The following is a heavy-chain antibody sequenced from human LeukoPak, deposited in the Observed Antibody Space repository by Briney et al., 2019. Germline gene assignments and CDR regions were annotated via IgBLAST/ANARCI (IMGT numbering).Heavy chain of an antibody. Sequence: SESLSLTCTVSGASISSDYWNWIRQPPGKGLEWIGHVYHSGSTNYNPSLKSRVTISVDTSKNQFSLKLSSVTAADTAVYYCARAGNYYYSSGYYSHFDYWGQGTLVTVSS. J-gene: IGHJ4*02. V-gene: IGHV4-59*01. D-gene: IGHD3-22*01. CDR2: VYHSGST. CDR3: ARAGNYYYSSGYYSHFDY. CDR1: GASISSDY.